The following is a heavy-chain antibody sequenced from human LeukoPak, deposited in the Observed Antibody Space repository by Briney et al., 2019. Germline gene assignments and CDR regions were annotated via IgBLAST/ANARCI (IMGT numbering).Heavy chain of an antibody. CDR3: AKGSGYDTDFDY. CDR2: ISGGGDNT. D-gene: IGHD3-9*01. V-gene: IGHV3-23*01. CDR1: GFTFSTYS. Sequence: GGSLRLSCAASGFTFSTYSMNWVRQAPGKGLEWVSGISGGGDNTYYADSVKGRFTISRDNSKNTLYLQMNSLRAEDTAVYYCAKGSGYDTDFDYWGQGTLVTVSS. J-gene: IGHJ4*02.